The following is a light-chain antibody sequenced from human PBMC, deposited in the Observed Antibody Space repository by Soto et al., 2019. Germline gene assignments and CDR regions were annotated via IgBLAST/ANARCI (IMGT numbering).Light chain of an antibody. CDR3: QQYNSYSWT. Sequence: DIQMTQSPSTLSASVGDRVTITCRASQSISSWLAWYQQKPGKAPNLLIYKASSLQSGVTSRFSGSGSGTEFTLTISSLQPDDFATYYCQQYNSYSWTFGRGTKVEIK. CDR1: QSISSW. J-gene: IGKJ1*01. CDR2: KAS. V-gene: IGKV1-5*03.